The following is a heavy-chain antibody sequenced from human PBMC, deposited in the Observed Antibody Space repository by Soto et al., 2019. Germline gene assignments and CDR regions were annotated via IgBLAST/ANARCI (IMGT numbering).Heavy chain of an antibody. CDR1: GFRFSAYW. J-gene: IGHJ4*02. CDR2: IHGDGGKI. V-gene: IGHV3-7*01. D-gene: IGHD5-18*01. CDR3: ERDFYGGYTYGPGDY. Sequence: GDLRLSSADSGFRFSAYWMSWVRQAPGKGLEWVANIHGDGGKIYYVDSVKGSFTISRDNAKRSLYLQMNRLRAEDTAVYYCERDFYGGYTYGPGDYWGQGALVTVSS.